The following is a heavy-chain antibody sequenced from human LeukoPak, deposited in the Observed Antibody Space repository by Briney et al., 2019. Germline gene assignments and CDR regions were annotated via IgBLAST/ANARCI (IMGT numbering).Heavy chain of an antibody. J-gene: IGHJ5*02. CDR3: ARERVAAAGYNWFDP. Sequence: ASVKVSCKASGYTFTGYYMHWVRQAPGQGLEWMGWINPNSGGTNYAQKFQGRVTMTRDTSISTAYMELSRLRSDDTAVYYCARERVAAAGYNWFDPWGQGTLVTVSS. V-gene: IGHV1-2*02. D-gene: IGHD6-13*01. CDR1: GYTFTGYY. CDR2: INPNSGGT.